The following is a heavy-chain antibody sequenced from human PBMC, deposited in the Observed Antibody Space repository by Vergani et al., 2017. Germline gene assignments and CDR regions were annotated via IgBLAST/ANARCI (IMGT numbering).Heavy chain of an antibody. D-gene: IGHD3-10*01. J-gene: IGHJ4*02. CDR1: GFTFSSYS. Sequence: EVQLVESGGGLVKPGGSLRLSCAASGFTFSSYSMNWVRQAPGKGLEWVSSISSSSSYIYYADSVKGRFTISRDNAKNSLYLQMNSLRAEDTAVYYCARDXFPNPTNRYYYGSGHFDYWGQGTLVTVSS. V-gene: IGHV3-21*01. CDR3: ARDXFPNPTNRYYYGSGHFDY. CDR2: ISSSSSYI.